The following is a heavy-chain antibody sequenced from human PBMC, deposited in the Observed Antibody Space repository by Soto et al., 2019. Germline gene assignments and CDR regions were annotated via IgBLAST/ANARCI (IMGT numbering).Heavy chain of an antibody. Sequence: QLQLQESGPGLVKPAETLSLKCAVSGGSVSSGNYFWGWIRQPPGKGLEWIGNIYYNGDTHYSPSLKSRVTMCVDTAQNQFSLRLTSVTAADTAVYYCARRLIDSWNQGHAFDFWGQGTLVTVSS. CDR2: IYYNGDT. D-gene: IGHD1-20*01. CDR1: GGSVSSGNYF. CDR3: ARRLIDSWNQGHAFDF. J-gene: IGHJ3*01. V-gene: IGHV4-39*01.